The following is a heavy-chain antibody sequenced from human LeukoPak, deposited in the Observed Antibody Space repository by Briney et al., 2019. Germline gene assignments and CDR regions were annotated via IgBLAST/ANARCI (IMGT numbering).Heavy chain of an antibody. D-gene: IGHD3-10*01. CDR3: ARMGPKVTMVRGVIGLRGGYYMDV. CDR1: GYSISSGYY. V-gene: IGHV4-38-2*02. J-gene: IGHJ6*03. Sequence: DPSETLSLTCTVSGYSISSGYYWSWIRQPPGKGLEWIGEINHSGSTNYNPSLKSRVTISVDTSKNQFSLKLSSVTAADTAVYYCARMGPKVTMVRGVIGLRGGYYMDVWGKGTTVTISS. CDR2: INHSGST.